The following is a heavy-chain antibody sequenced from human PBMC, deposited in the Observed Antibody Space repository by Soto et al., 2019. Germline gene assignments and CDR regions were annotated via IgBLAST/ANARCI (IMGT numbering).Heavy chain of an antibody. J-gene: IGHJ4*02. V-gene: IGHV3-9*01. Sequence: EVQLVESGGGLVQPGRSLRLSCAASGFTFDDYAMHWVRQAPGKGLEWVSGIRWNSGSIGYADSVKGRFTISRDNAKNSLNLQMTGLRAEDTALYYWAKAGGGYRYGFGPYFDYWGQGTLVTVSS. D-gene: IGHD5-18*01. CDR2: IRWNSGSI. CDR1: GFTFDDYA. CDR3: AKAGGGYRYGFGPYFDY.